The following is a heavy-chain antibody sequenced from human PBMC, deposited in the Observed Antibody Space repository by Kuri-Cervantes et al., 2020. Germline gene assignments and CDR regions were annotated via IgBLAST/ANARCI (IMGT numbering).Heavy chain of an antibody. CDR3: ARGRRPRYSSGCDY. D-gene: IGHD6-19*01. Sequence: ASVKVSCKASGYTFTSYGISWVRQAPGQGLEWMGWISAYNGNTSYAQKLQGRVTMTTDTSTSTAYMELRSLRSDDTAVYYCARGRRPRYSSGCDYWGQGTLVTVSS. CDR1: GYTFTSYG. J-gene: IGHJ4*02. V-gene: IGHV1-18*01. CDR2: ISAYNGNT.